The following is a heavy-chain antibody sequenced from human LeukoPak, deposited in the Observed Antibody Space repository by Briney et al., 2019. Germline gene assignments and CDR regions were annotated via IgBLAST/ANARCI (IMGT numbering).Heavy chain of an antibody. CDR3: ARESLPPGHSGSSAFDI. D-gene: IGHD3-10*01. V-gene: IGHV3-30*02. CDR1: GFTFSSYG. CDR2: IQYDGSEK. Sequence: PGGSLRLSCAVSGFTFSSYGMHWVRQAPGKGLEWVAFIQYDGSEKYYADSVKGRFTMSRDNSKNTLYLQMNSLRAEDTAVYYCARESLPPGHSGSSAFDIWGQGTMVTVSS. J-gene: IGHJ3*02.